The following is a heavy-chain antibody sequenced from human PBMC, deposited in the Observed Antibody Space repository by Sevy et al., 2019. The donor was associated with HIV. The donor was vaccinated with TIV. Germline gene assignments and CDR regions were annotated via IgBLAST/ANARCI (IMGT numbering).Heavy chain of an antibody. D-gene: IGHD5-12*01. CDR1: GFTFSSAW. CDR3: ITDPGYRGYDEEVINYYYYGMDV. CDR2: IKSKSDGGTI. Sequence: GGSLRLSCAASGFTFSSAWMSGVRLAPRKGLEWVGRIKSKSDGGTIDYAAPVKGRFTISREDSKNTLYLQMNSLKTEDTAVYYCITDPGYRGYDEEVINYYYYGMDVWGQGTTVTVSS. V-gene: IGHV3-15*01. J-gene: IGHJ6*02.